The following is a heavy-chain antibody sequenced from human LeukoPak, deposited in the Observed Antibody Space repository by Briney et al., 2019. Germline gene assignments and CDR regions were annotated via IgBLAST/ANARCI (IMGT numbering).Heavy chain of an antibody. D-gene: IGHD3-3*01. CDR1: GYTFTSYG. J-gene: IGHJ3*02. CDR2: ISAYNGNT. V-gene: IGHV1-18*01. Sequence: ASVKVSYKASGYTFTSYGISWVRQAPGQGLEWMGWISAYNGNTNYAQKLQGRVTMTTDTSTSTAYMELRSLRSDDTAVYYCARSYYDFWSGYYRYDAFDIWGQGTMVTVSS. CDR3: ARSYYDFWSGYYRYDAFDI.